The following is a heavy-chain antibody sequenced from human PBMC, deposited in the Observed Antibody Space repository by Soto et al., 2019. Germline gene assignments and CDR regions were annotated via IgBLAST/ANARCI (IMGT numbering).Heavy chain of an antibody. V-gene: IGHV1-24*01. CDR2: FDPEDGET. CDR1: GYTLTELS. D-gene: IGHD2-2*02. J-gene: IGHJ5*02. Sequence: GASVKVSCKVSGYTLTELSMHWVRQAPGKGLEWMGGFDPEDGETIYAQKFQGRVTMTEDTSTDTAYMELSSLRSEDTAVYYCATPQCTSCYRGPFDPWGQGTLVTVSS. CDR3: ATPQCTSCYRGPFDP.